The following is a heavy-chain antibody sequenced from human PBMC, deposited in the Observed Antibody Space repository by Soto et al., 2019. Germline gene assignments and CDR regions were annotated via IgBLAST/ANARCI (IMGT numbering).Heavy chain of an antibody. J-gene: IGHJ3*02. CDR1: GFTVSSNY. CDR3: ASNMPDSSGYLSAFDI. CDR2: IYSGGST. V-gene: IGHV3-53*01. Sequence: PGGSLRLSCAASGFTVSSNYMSWVRQAPGKGLEWVSVIYSGGSTYYADSVKGRFTISRDNSKNTLYLQMNSLRAEDTAVYYCASNMPDSSGYLSAFDIWGQGTMVTVSS. D-gene: IGHD3-22*01.